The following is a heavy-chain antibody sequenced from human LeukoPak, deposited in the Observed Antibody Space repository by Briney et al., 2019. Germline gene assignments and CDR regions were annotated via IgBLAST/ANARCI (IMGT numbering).Heavy chain of an antibody. J-gene: IGHJ4*02. CDR2: ISGDSRTI. CDR3: ARDRHSSVDY. V-gene: IGHV3-48*01. CDR1: GFTLSTYS. D-gene: IGHD3-22*01. Sequence: GGSLRLSCAASGFTLSTYSMIWVRQAPGKGLEWLSYISGDSRTIYYPDSVKGRFTISRDNAKNSLYLQLISLRAEETAVYYCARDRHSSVDYWGQGTLVTVSS.